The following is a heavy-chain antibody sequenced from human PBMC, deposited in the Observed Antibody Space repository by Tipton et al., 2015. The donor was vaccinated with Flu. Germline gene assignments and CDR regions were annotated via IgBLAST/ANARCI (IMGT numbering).Heavy chain of an antibody. CDR1: GDSIGYPYY. Sequence: LRLSCSVSGDSIGYPYYWGWIRQAPGKGLEWIGNIHRSGNTYHNPSLKSRVTMSVDSSKNQFSLRLTSVTAADTAVYYCARCPVEMATSGWYFDLWGRGTLVTVSS. D-gene: IGHD5-24*01. V-gene: IGHV4-38-2*01. CDR2: IHRSGNT. J-gene: IGHJ2*01. CDR3: ARCPVEMATSGWYFDL.